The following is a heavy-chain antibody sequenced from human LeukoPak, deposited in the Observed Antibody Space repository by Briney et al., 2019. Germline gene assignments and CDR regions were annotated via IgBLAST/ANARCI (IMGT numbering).Heavy chain of an antibody. Sequence: SETLSLTCTVSGGSISSYYWSWIRQPPGKGLEWIGYIYYSGSTNYNPSLKSRVTISVDTSKNQFSLKLSSVTAADTAVYYCARDPNYDDYGFDYWGQGTLVTVSS. V-gene: IGHV4-59*01. CDR1: GGSISSYY. CDR2: IYYSGST. D-gene: IGHD4-17*01. CDR3: ARDPNYDDYGFDY. J-gene: IGHJ4*02.